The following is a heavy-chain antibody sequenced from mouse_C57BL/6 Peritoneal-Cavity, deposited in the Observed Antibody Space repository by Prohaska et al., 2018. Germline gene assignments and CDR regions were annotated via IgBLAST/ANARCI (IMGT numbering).Heavy chain of an antibody. CDR1: GYTFTSYW. V-gene: IGHV1-53*01. D-gene: IGHD2-4*01. CDR2: INPSNGGT. CDR3: ARSNDYGAWFAY. Sequence: GTELVKPGASVKLSCKASGYTFTSYWMYWVKQRPGQGLEWIGNINPSNGGTNYNEKFKSKATLTVDKSSSTAYMQLSSLTSEDSAVYYCARSNDYGAWFAYWGQGTLVTVSA. J-gene: IGHJ3*01.